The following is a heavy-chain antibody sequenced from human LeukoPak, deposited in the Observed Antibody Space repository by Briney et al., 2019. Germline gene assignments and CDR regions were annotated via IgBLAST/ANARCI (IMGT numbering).Heavy chain of an antibody. J-gene: IGHJ6*02. Sequence: GRSLRLSCAASGFTFSSYGMHWVRQAPGKGLERVAVIWYDGSNKYYADSVKGRFTISRDNSKNTLYLQMNSLRAEDTAVYYCAMVGTVPDYYYYGMDVWGQGTTVTVSS. CDR2: IWYDGSNK. V-gene: IGHV3-33*01. CDR3: AMVGTVPDYYYYGMDV. CDR1: GFTFSSYG. D-gene: IGHD2-2*01.